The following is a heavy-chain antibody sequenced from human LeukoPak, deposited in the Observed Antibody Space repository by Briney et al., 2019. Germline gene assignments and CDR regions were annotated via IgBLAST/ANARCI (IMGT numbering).Heavy chain of an antibody. CDR1: GYTFTVYY. D-gene: IGHD3-9*01. CDR2: INPNSGGT. CDR3: ARFYYDILTGYYYFDY. Sequence: ASVKVSCKASGYTFTVYYMHWVRQAPGQGLEWMGWINPNSGGTNYAQKFQGRVTMTRDTSISTAYMELSRLRSDDTAVYYCARFYYDILTGYYYFDYWGQGTLVTVFS. V-gene: IGHV1-2*02. J-gene: IGHJ4*02.